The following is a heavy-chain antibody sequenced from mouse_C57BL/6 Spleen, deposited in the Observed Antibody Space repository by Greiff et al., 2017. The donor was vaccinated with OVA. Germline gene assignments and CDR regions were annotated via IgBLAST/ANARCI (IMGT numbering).Heavy chain of an antibody. CDR3: AIASNYGYFEV. D-gene: IGHD2-5*01. CDR1: GYSITRGYF. J-gene: IGHJ1*03. Sequence: DVKLQESGPGLVKPSQSLSLTCSVTGYSITRGYFWNWIRQFPGNKLEWMGFKSYDGSNNYNPSLKNRILITRDTSKNQFFLKLNSVTTEDTATYYCAIASNYGYFEVWGTGTTVTVSS. V-gene: IGHV3-6*01. CDR2: KSYDGSN.